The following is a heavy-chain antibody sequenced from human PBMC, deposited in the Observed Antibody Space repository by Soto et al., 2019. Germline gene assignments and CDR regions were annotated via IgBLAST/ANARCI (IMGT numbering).Heavy chain of an antibody. CDR1: GVTFTSFG. Sequence: GGSLRLSCVASGVTFTSFGFHWVRQAPGKGLEWVAVISFDGKNKYHADSVNGRFSVSRDSTKKTLYLQMNSVRPDDTAVYYCAKDRVIAVAGYPYYNYGLDVWGQGTTVTVSS. V-gene: IGHV3-30*18. J-gene: IGHJ6*02. D-gene: IGHD6-19*01. CDR2: ISFDGKNK. CDR3: AKDRVIAVAGYPYYNYGLDV.